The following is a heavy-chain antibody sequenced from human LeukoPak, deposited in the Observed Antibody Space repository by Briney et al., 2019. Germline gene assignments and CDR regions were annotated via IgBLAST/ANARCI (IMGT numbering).Heavy chain of an antibody. CDR2: ISGSGSTT. J-gene: IGHJ4*02. V-gene: IGHV3-23*01. CDR1: GFTFSSYA. Sequence: PGGSLRLSCAASGFTFSSYAMNWVRQAPGKGLEWVSGISGSGSTTYYADSVKGRFTISRDNSKNTLYLQMNSLRAEGTAVYYCAKMGAIRGGSLDYWGQGALVTVSS. CDR3: AKMGAIRGGSLDY. D-gene: IGHD3-10*01.